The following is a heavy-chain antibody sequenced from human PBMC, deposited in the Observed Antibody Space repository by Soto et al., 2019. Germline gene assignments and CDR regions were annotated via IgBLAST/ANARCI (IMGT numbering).Heavy chain of an antibody. D-gene: IGHD3-3*01. CDR1: GDSVSSNSAA. J-gene: IGHJ6*02. V-gene: IGHV6-1*01. CDR2: TYYRSKWYN. Sequence: SQTLSLTCAISGDSVSSNSAAWNWIRQSPSRGLEWLGRTYYRSKWYNDYAVSVKSRITINPDTFKNQFSLQLNSVTPEDTAVYYCARMGEIFGVVTRYYYYGMDVWGQGTTVTVSS. CDR3: ARMGEIFGVVTRYYYYGMDV.